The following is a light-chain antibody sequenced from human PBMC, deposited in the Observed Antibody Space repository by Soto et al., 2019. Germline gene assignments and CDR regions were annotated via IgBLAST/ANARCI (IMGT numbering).Light chain of an antibody. Sequence: QSVLTQPPSASGTPGQRVTTSCSGSSSNIGSTTVSWYQQLPGTAPKLLIYTNNQRPSGVPDRFSGSKSDTSASLAISGLQSEDEADYYCAAWDDRLNGWVFGGGTKLTVL. CDR1: SSNIGSTT. V-gene: IGLV1-44*01. J-gene: IGLJ3*02. CDR2: TNN. CDR3: AAWDDRLNGWV.